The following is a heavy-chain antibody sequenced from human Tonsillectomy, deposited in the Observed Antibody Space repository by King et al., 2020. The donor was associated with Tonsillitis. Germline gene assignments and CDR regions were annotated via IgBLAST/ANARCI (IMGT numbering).Heavy chain of an antibody. CDR3: ARHAWGGFGEFDYYYMDV. CDR1: GGSISSNY. Sequence: VQLQESGPGLVKPSETLSLTCTVSGGSISSNYWSWIRQPPGKGLEWIGYIYYSGSTNYNPSLKSRVTISVDTSKNQFSLRLSSVTAADTAVYYCARHAWGGFGEFDYYYMDVWGKGTTVTVSS. CDR2: IYYSGST. D-gene: IGHD3-10*01. J-gene: IGHJ6*03. V-gene: IGHV4-59*08.